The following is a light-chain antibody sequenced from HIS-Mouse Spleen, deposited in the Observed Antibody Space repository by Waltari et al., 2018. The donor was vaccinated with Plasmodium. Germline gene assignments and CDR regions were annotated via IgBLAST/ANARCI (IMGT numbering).Light chain of an antibody. CDR1: SLRSYY. CDR2: GKH. V-gene: IGLV3-19*01. Sequence: SSELTQDPAVSVALGQTVRITCQGDSLRSYYASWYQQKPGQAPVLVIYGKHNRPSGIPDRFSGSSSGNTASWTITGAQAEDEADYYCNSRDSSGNHQVFGGGTKLTVL. CDR3: NSRDSSGNHQV. J-gene: IGLJ3*02.